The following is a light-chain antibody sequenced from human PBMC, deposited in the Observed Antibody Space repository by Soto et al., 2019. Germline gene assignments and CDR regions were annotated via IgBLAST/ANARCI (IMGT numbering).Light chain of an antibody. CDR1: QSVGSN. J-gene: IGKJ2*01. CDR3: QQHNSFPRS. CDR2: GAS. V-gene: IGKV3-15*01. Sequence: EIVMTQSPATLSVSPGERATLSCRASQSVGSNLAWYQQNPGQAPRLLIYGASPRATGIPARFSGSGSGTEFTLTISSLQSEDFAIYYCQQHNSFPRSFGQGTKLEIK.